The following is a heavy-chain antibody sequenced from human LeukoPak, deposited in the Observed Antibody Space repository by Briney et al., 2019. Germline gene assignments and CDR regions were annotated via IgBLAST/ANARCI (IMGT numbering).Heavy chain of an antibody. CDR2: INHSGST. V-gene: IGHV4-34*01. Sequence: SETLSLTCAVYGGSFSGYYWSWIRQPPGKGLEWIGEINHSGSTNYNPSLKSRVTISVDTSKNQFSLKLSSVTAADTAVYYCARAGSFDYGFWSGYYRDFGFDYWGQGTLVTVSS. CDR1: GGSFSGYY. CDR3: ARAGSFDYGFWSGYYRDFGFDY. D-gene: IGHD3-3*01. J-gene: IGHJ4*02.